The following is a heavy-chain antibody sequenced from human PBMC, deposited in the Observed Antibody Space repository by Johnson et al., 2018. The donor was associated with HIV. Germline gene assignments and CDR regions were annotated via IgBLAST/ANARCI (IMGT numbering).Heavy chain of an antibody. Sequence: QVQLVESGGGVVQPGRSLRLSCAASGFTFSSYGMHWVRQAPGKGLEWVAVIPYDGSNKYYADSVKGRFTISRDNSKNTLYLQMNSLRAEDTAVYYCAKDWGLLGKDAFDIWGQGTMVTVSS. CDR2: IPYDGSNK. J-gene: IGHJ3*02. D-gene: IGHD3-10*01. V-gene: IGHV3-30*18. CDR1: GFTFSSYG. CDR3: AKDWGLLGKDAFDI.